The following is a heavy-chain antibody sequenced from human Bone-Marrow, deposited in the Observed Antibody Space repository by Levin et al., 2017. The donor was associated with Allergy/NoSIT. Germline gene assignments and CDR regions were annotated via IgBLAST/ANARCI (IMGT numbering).Heavy chain of an antibody. CDR1: GGSISSSSYY. V-gene: IGHV4-39*07. J-gene: IGHJ4*02. CDR2: IYYSGST. D-gene: IGHD3-22*01. Sequence: GSLRLSCTVSGGSISSSSYYWGWIRQPPGKGLEWIGSIYYSGSTYYNPSLKSRVTISVDTSKNQFSLKLSSVTAADTAVYYCARVYDSSGYYFNSPWYYFDYWGQGTLVTVSS. CDR3: ARVYDSSGYYFNSPWYYFDY.